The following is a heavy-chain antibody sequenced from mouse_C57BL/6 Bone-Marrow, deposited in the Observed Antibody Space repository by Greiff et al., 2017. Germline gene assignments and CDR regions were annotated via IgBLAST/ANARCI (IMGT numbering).Heavy chain of an antibody. J-gene: IGHJ2*01. CDR1: GYNFKDDY. D-gene: IGHD2-3*01. CDR2: IDPEIGGN. CDR3: SSFDGNYFDF. Sequence: EVKLVESGAELVRPGASVKLSCKASGYNFKDDYIHWVKQRPEQGLEWIGWIDPEIGGNDYDSKFQGKATITSDTSSNTAYLQLSSLTSEDTAVYYCSSFDGNYFDFWGQGTPLTGAS. V-gene: IGHV14-4*01.